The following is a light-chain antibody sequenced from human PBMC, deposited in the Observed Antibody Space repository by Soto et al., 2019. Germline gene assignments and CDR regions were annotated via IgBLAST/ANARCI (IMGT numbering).Light chain of an antibody. V-gene: IGKV1-5*03. Sequence: DIQMTQSPSTLSGSVGDGVSITCRASQTISSWLAWYQQKPGKAPKLLIYKASTLKSGVPSRFSGSGSGTEFTLTISSLQPDDFATYYCQQYNSYSRTLGQGTKVDI. CDR3: QQYNSYSRT. CDR2: KAS. J-gene: IGKJ1*01. CDR1: QTISSW.